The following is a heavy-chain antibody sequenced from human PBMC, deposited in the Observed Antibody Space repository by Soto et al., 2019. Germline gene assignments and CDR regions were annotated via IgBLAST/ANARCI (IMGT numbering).Heavy chain of an antibody. J-gene: IGHJ4*02. D-gene: IGHD2-2*01. CDR1: LFTLSSYA. CDR3: ARSHCRSTTCPLAY. Sequence: GGTLRLSGEVSLFTLSSYAMSWSRQAPVKVLEWVSAISGSGGSAYYADSVKGRFTISRDNSKNTLYLQMSSLRAEDTALYYCARSHCRSTTCPLAYWGQGTLVTVSS. CDR2: ISGSGGSA. V-gene: IGHV3-23*01.